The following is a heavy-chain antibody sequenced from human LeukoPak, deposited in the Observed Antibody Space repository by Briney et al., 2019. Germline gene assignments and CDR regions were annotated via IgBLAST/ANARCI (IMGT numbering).Heavy chain of an antibody. J-gene: IGHJ4*02. CDR1: GYSFTTYW. CDR2: IYPSDSDT. D-gene: IGHD6-19*01. CDR3: ARRVGSARFDY. V-gene: IGHV5-51*01. Sequence: GESLKISCKGSGYSFTTYWIGWVRQTPGKGLEWMGIIYPSDSDTRYTPSFEGQVTISADKSISTAYLQWSSLKASDTAMYFCARRVGSARFDYWGQGTLVTVSS.